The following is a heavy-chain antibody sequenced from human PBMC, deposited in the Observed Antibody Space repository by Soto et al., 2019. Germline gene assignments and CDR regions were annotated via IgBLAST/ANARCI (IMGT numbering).Heavy chain of an antibody. V-gene: IGHV4-34*01. Sequence: SETLSLTCAVYGGSVKGYYWNWIRPQQGKGLEWIGEINHTGGTHYNPSLKSRVTMSVDTSKNQFSLRLSSVTAADTAIYYCATRITVFGLLIPPFDPWGQGTQVTVSS. CDR1: GGSVKGYY. CDR3: ATRITVFGLLIPPFDP. CDR2: INHTGGT. J-gene: IGHJ5*02. D-gene: IGHD3-3*01.